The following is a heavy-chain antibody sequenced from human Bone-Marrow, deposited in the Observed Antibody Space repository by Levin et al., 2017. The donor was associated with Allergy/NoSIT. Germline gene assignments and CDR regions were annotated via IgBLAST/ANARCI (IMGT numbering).Heavy chain of an antibody. D-gene: IGHD3-22*01. J-gene: IGHJ2*01. V-gene: IGHV3-23*01. CDR2: ISGGGDDT. CDR3: AIGPHRSGYLRYFDL. CDR1: GLNFENYA. Sequence: GGSLRLSCAASGLNFENYAMSWVRRTPGKGLEWVSIISGGGDDTFYADSVKGRCTISRDNSKHTLDLQMHTLRVDDTAVYYCAIGPHRSGYLRYFDLWGRGTLVSVIS.